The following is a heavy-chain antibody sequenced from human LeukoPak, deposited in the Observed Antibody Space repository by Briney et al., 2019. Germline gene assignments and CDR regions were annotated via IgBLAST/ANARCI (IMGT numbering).Heavy chain of an antibody. CDR2: ISYDGSNK. CDR3: AAGAPLYGMDV. CDR1: GFTFSSYA. Sequence: GGSLRLSCAASGFTFSSYAMHWVRQAPGKGLEWVAVISYDGSNKYYADSVKGRFTISRDNSKNTLYLQMNSLRAEDTAVYYCAAGAPLYGMDVWGQGTTVTVSS. V-gene: IGHV3-30-3*01. D-gene: IGHD1-14*01. J-gene: IGHJ6*02.